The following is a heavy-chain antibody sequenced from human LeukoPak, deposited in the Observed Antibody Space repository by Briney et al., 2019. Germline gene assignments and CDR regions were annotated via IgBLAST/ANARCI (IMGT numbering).Heavy chain of an antibody. V-gene: IGHV3-33*01. Sequence: XRLSCAASGFTFSSYGMHWVRQAPGKGLEWVAVIWYDGSNKYYADSVKGRFTISRDNSKNTLYLQMNSLRAEDTAVYYCARDPLGYCSGGSCYPFDYWGQGTLVTVSS. D-gene: IGHD2-15*01. CDR3: ARDPLGYCSGGSCYPFDY. CDR1: GFTFSSYG. CDR2: IWYDGSNK. J-gene: IGHJ4*02.